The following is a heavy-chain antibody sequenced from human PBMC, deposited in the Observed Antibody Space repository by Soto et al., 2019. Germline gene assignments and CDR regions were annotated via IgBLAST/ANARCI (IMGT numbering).Heavy chain of an antibody. CDR2: ISAYNGNT. CDR3: AREGGDPYYYYYMDV. V-gene: IGHV1-18*01. CDR1: GLTFSSHC. D-gene: IGHD2-21*02. J-gene: IGHJ6*03. Sequence: GAPVEVSCQASGLTFSSHCICWVRQDPGQGLEWMGWISAYNGNTNYAQKLQGRVTMTTDTSTSTAYMELRSLRSDDTAVYYCAREGGDPYYYYYMDVWGKGTTVTV.